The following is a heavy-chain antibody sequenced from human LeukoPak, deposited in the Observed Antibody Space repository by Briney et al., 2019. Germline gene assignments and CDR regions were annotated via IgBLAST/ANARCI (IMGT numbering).Heavy chain of an antibody. V-gene: IGHV4-34*01. D-gene: IGHD1-26*01. CDR2: INHSGST. Sequence: NASETLSLTCAVYGGSFSGYYWSWIRQPPGKGLEWIGEINHSGSTNYNPSLKSRVTISVDTSKNQFSLKLSSVTAADTAVYYCASDTEGAIDYWGQGTLVTVTS. CDR1: GGSFSGYY. J-gene: IGHJ4*02. CDR3: ASDTEGAIDY.